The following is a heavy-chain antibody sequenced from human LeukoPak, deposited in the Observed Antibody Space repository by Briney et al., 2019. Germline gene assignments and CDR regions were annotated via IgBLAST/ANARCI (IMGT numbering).Heavy chain of an antibody. CDR3: ARGPSRITIFGVVTEYFQH. CDR1: GGSISSYY. J-gene: IGHJ1*01. CDR2: IYYSGST. V-gene: IGHV4-59*01. D-gene: IGHD3-3*01. Sequence: SETLSLTCTVSGGSISSYYWSWIRQPPGKGLEWIGYIYYSGSTSYNPSLKSRVTISVDTSKNQFSLKLSSVTAADTAVYHCARGPSRITIFGVVTEYFQHWGQGTLVTVSS.